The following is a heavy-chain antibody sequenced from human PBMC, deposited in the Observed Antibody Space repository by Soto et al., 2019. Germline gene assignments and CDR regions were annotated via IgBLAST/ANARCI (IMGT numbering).Heavy chain of an antibody. D-gene: IGHD3-10*01. V-gene: IGHV1-69*13. J-gene: IGHJ6*02. CDR1: GGTFSSYA. CDR2: IIPIFGTA. CDR3: ARGFYYYGSGSYYLMDV. Sequence: RASVKVSCKASGGTFSSYAISWVRQAPGQGLEWMGGIIPIFGTANYAQKFQGRVTITADESTSTAYMELSSLRSEDTAVYYCARGFYYYGSGSYYLMDVWGQGTTVTVSS.